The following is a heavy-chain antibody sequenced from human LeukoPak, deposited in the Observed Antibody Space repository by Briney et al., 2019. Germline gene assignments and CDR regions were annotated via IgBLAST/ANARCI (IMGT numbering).Heavy chain of an antibody. J-gene: IGHJ4*02. CDR2: ISGSGGST. CDR3: ARAGTDFWSGYYNY. Sequence: PGGSLRLSCAASGFTFSSYAMSWVRQAPGKGLEWVSAISGSGGSTYYADSVKGRFTISRDNSKNTLYLQMNSLRAEDTAVYYCARAGTDFWSGYYNYWGQGTLVTVSS. CDR1: GFTFSSYA. D-gene: IGHD3-3*01. V-gene: IGHV3-23*01.